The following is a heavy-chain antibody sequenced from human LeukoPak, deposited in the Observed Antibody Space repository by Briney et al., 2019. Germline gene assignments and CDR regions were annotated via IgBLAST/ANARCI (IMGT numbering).Heavy chain of an antibody. J-gene: IGHJ3*02. D-gene: IGHD2-2*03. CDR2: ISSSGTT. CDR3: ARGGYCSTTICYAMNAFDI. CDR1: RFNFHSHE. Sequence: GGSLRLSCAASRFNFHSHEMNCVRQAPGKGLECVSYISSSGTTYYADSVKGRFTISRDNAKNSLYLQMNSLRAEDTAVYYCARGGYCSTTICYAMNAFDIWGQGTMVTVSS. V-gene: IGHV3-48*03.